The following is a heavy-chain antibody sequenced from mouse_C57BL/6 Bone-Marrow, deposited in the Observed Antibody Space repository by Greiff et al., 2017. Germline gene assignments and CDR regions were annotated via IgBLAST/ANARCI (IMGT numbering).Heavy chain of an antibody. D-gene: IGHD3-3*01. CDR3: ARKGRFAY. V-gene: IGHV2-2*01. CDR1: GFSLTSYG. Sequence: VMLVESGPGLVQPSQSLSITCTVTGFSLTSYGVHWVRQSPGKGLEWLGGIWSGGSTDYNAAFISRLSISKDNSKSNVFFKMNSLQADDTAIYYCARKGRFAYWGQGTLVTVSA. J-gene: IGHJ3*01. CDR2: IWSGGST.